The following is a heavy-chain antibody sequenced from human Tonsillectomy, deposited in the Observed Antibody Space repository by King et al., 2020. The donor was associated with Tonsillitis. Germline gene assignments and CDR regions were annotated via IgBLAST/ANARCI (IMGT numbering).Heavy chain of an antibody. V-gene: IGHV3-9*01. J-gene: IGHJ6*02. CDR2: ISWNSGSI. CDR1: GFTFDDYA. CDR3: AKDISNAGLDYYYGMDV. D-gene: IGHD3-3*02. Sequence: VQLVESGGGLVQPGRSLRLSCEASGFTFDDYAMHWVRQAPGKGLEWVSGISWNSGSISYADSVKGRFTISRDNAKNSLYLQMNSLRAEDTALYYCAKDISNAGLDYYYGMDVWGQGTTVTVSS.